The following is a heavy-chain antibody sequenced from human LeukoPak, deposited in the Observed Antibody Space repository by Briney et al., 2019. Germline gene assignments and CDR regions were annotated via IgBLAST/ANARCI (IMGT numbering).Heavy chain of an antibody. Sequence: PGGSLRLSCAASGLTVSDNYMTWVRQAPGKGLEGVSIIHSGGTTYYADSVKGRFTISRHSSKNTVYLQMNSLRAEDTAVYYCARVDFWSGYFDYWGQGSLVTVSS. V-gene: IGHV3-53*04. CDR1: GLTVSDNY. CDR3: ARVDFWSGYFDY. J-gene: IGHJ4*02. D-gene: IGHD3-3*01. CDR2: IHSGGTT.